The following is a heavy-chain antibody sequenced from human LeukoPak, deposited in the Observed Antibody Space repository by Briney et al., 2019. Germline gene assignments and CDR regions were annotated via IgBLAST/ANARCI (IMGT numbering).Heavy chain of an antibody. V-gene: IGHV3-43D*03. CDR1: GFTFDAFA. Sequence: GSLRLSCAASGFTFDAFAMHWVRQPPGKGLEWASLISWDGGSTYSADSVKGRFTISRDNSKNSLYLQMDSLRAEDTALYYCAKGELHYYYYMDVWGKGTTVTVSS. J-gene: IGHJ6*03. CDR3: AKGELHYYYYMDV. D-gene: IGHD3-10*01. CDR2: ISWDGGST.